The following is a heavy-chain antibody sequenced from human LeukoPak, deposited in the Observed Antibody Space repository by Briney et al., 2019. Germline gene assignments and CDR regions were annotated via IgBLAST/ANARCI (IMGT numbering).Heavy chain of an antibody. CDR2: ISSSSSYT. D-gene: IGHD3-10*01. Sequence: GGSLRLSCAASGFTFSDYYMSWIREAPGKGLEWVSYISSSSSYTNYADSVKGRFAISRDNAKNSLYLQMNSLRAEDTAVYYCASSRYYYGSGRFSVWGQGTTVTVSS. J-gene: IGHJ6*02. CDR3: ASSRYYYGSGRFSV. CDR1: GFTFSDYY. V-gene: IGHV3-11*03.